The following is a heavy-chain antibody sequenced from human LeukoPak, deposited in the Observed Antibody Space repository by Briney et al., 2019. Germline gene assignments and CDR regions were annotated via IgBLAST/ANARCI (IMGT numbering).Heavy chain of an antibody. V-gene: IGHV4-4*09. D-gene: IGHD2-15*01. CDR1: GDSVSSGY. CDR3: AGRGHRYSRD. J-gene: IGHJ1*01. CDR2: IYDSGIT. Sequence: SETLSLTCTVSGDSVSSGYWNWIRQPPGKGLEWIGYIYDSGITDSSPSLKSRLTISVDTSNNQFSLSLSSVTAADTAVYYCAGRGHRYSRDWGQGILVTVSS.